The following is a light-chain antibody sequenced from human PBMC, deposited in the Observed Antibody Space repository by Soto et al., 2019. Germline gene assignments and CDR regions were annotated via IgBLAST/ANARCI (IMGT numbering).Light chain of an antibody. J-gene: IGLJ3*02. CDR1: SSDVGGYNY. CDR3: GSYTSTNWV. Sequence: QSALTQPASVSGSPGQSITISCTGTSSDVGGYNYVSWYQKHPGKAPKLMIYDVSNRPSGVSNRFSASKSGNTASLTISGLQDEDEADYYCGSYTSTNWVFGGGTQLTVL. CDR2: DVS. V-gene: IGLV2-14*01.